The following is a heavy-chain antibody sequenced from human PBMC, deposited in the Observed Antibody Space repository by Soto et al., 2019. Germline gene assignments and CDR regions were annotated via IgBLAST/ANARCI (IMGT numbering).Heavy chain of an antibody. CDR1: GFTFSSYA. D-gene: IGHD6-6*01. V-gene: IGHV3-30-3*01. J-gene: IGHJ6*02. Sequence: QVQLVESGGGVVQPGRSLRLSCAASGFTFSSYAMHWVRQAPGKGLEWVAGISYDGSNKYYADSVKGRFTISRDNSKNTLYLQMNSLRAEDPAVYYCARDGPEYSSSLSYYGMDVWGQGTTVTVSS. CDR2: ISYDGSNK. CDR3: ARDGPEYSSSLSYYGMDV.